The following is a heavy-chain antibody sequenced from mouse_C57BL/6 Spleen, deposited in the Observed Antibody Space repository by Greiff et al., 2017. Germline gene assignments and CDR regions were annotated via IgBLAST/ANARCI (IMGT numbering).Heavy chain of an antibody. Sequence: VQLQQPGAELVKPGASVKLSCKASGYTFTSSWMHWVKQRPGRGLEWIGRIDPTSGGTKYNEKFKSKATLTVDKPSSTAYMQLSSLTSGDSAVYYCASPDANTTLDAMGYWGQGTSVTVSS. D-gene: IGHD1-1*01. J-gene: IGHJ4*01. CDR3: ASPDANTTLDAMGY. V-gene: IGHV1-72*01. CDR2: IDPTSGGT. CDR1: GYTFTSSW.